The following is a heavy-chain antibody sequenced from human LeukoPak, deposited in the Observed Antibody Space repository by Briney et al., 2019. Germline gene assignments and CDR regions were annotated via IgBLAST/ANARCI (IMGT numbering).Heavy chain of an antibody. CDR3: ERGGFSSSSATWFDP. CDR1: GYTFSDYY. V-gene: IGHV1-2*06. CDR2: INPDTGGT. D-gene: IGHD6-19*01. Sequence: ASVKVSCKASGYTFSDYYIHWVRQAPGQGLEWMGRINPDTGGTYSTQKVQGRVTMTRDTSISTAYMELGRLRSDDTAVYYGERGGFSSSSATWFDPWGQGTLVTVSS. J-gene: IGHJ5*02.